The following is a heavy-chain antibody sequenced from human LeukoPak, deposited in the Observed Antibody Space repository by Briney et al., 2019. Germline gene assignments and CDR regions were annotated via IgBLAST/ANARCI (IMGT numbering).Heavy chain of an antibody. CDR3: ARHVSIAVAGSYYFDY. Sequence: SETLSLTCTVSGYSISSGYYWGWIRQPPGKGLEWIGSIYYSGSTYYNPSLKSRVTISVDTSKNQFSLKLSSVTAADTAVYYCARHVSIAVAGSYYFDYWGQGTLVTVSS. J-gene: IGHJ4*02. V-gene: IGHV4-38-2*02. CDR1: GYSISSGYY. CDR2: IYYSGST. D-gene: IGHD6-19*01.